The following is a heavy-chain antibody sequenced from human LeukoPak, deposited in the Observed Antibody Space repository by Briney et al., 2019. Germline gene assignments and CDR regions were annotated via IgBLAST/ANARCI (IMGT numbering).Heavy chain of an antibody. J-gene: IGHJ4*02. D-gene: IGHD3-10*01. CDR1: GFTFSSYA. CDR2: ISYDGSNK. Sequence: PGGSLRLSCAASGFTFSSYAMHWVRQAPGKGLEWVAVISYDGSNKYYADSVKGRFTISRDNSKNTLFLQINSLRAEDTAVYYCATSRGLIDYWGQGTLVTVSS. V-gene: IGHV3-30*04. CDR3: ATSRGLIDY.